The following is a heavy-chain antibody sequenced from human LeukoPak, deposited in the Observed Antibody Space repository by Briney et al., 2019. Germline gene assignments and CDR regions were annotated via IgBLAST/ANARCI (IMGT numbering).Heavy chain of an antibody. V-gene: IGHV3-7*01. Sequence: GGSLRLSCAASGFSFNNYWMGWVRQAPGKGPEWVANIKQDGSEKYYVDSVTGRFTISRDNAKNSLYLQMNSLRAEDTAVYYCARELPTGTDYFDYWGHGTLVTVSS. D-gene: IGHD3-10*01. J-gene: IGHJ4*01. CDR1: GFSFNNYW. CDR3: ARELPTGTDYFDY. CDR2: IKQDGSEK.